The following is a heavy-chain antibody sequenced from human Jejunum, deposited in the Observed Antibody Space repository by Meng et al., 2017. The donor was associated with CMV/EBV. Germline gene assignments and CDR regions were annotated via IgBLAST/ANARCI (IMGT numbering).Heavy chain of an antibody. V-gene: IGHV3-23*01. CDR3: AKGGTLNVVVPDASWAIGY. D-gene: IGHD2-2*01. CDR1: A. J-gene: IGHJ4*02. Sequence: AMHWVRQAPGKGLEWVSGISGSGDITYYTDSVKGRFTISRDNSQNTLYLHMSSLRAEDTAVYFCAKGGTLNVVVPDASWAIGYWGQGTLVTVSS. CDR2: ISGSGDIT.